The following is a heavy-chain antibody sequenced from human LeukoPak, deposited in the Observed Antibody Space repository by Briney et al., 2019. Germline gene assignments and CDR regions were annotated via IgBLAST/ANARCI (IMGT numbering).Heavy chain of an antibody. CDR3: ARGTYGYYMDV. V-gene: IGHV4-38-2*02. J-gene: IGHJ6*03. CDR1: NYSISNSPY. Sequence: SETLSLTCSGSNYSISNSPYWGWLRQPPGKGLEWIGSIYRSASTFYNPSLKSRVTISLDTSKNQFSLKLSSVTAADTAVYFCARGTYGYYMDVWGKGTTVTVSS. CDR2: IYRSAST. D-gene: IGHD4-17*01.